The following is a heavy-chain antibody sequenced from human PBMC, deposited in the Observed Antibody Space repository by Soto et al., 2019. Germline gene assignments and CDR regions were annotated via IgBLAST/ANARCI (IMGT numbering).Heavy chain of an antibody. V-gene: IGHV3-21*01. CDR2: ITSNSIYI. CDR3: ARDLSGGNYYYHGLDV. J-gene: IGHJ6*02. D-gene: IGHD1-1*01. CDR1: GFPFSNFD. Sequence: EVQLVESGGGLVKPGGFLRLSCAASGFPFSNFDMNWVRQAPGKGLEWVSSITSNSIYIYYADSVKGRFTVSRDNAKNSLYLQMDSLRAEDTAVYYCARDLSGGNYYYHGLDVWGQGTTVTVSS.